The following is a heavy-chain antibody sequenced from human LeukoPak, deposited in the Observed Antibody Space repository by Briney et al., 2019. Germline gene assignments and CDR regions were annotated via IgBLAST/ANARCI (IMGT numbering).Heavy chain of an antibody. Sequence: GGSLRLSCAASGFTLSNNWMHWVRQDPGKGLEWVSRINSDGSSIRYADSVKGRFIISRDNAKNTLYLQMNSLRAEDTAVYYCARELVVRAGDYFDLWGQGTLVTVSS. CDR3: ARELVVRAGDYFDL. D-gene: IGHD2-2*01. V-gene: IGHV3-74*01. J-gene: IGHJ4*02. CDR1: GFTLSNNW. CDR2: INSDGSSI.